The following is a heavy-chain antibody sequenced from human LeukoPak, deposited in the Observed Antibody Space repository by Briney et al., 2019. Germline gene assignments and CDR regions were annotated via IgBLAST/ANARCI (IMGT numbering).Heavy chain of an antibody. V-gene: IGHV1-69*04. CDR1: VCTFSSYA. D-gene: IGHD3-9*01. CDR2: IIRILGIA. J-gene: IGHJ4*02. Sequence: ASVKVSCKSSVCTFSSYAISWVLQAPGQGLEWMGRIIRILGIANYAQKFQGRVSITADISTSTAYMELSSLRSEVTSVNYCAAYYDILTGYHSYFDYWGQGTLVTVSS. CDR3: AAYYDILTGYHSYFDY.